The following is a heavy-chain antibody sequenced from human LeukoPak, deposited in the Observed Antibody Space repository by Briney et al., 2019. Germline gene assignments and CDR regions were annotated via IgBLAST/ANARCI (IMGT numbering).Heavy chain of an antibody. CDR2: MNPNSGNT. V-gene: IGHV1-8*03. D-gene: IGHD2-15*01. CDR3: AREGYCSGDTCYQDDAFDI. J-gene: IGHJ3*02. CDR1: GYTFTSYD. Sequence: ASVKVSCKASGYTFTSYDINWVRQATGQGLEWMGWMNPNSGNTGYAQKFQGRVTITRNTSISTAYMELRSLRSDDTAVYYCAREGYCSGDTCYQDDAFDIWGQGTMVTVSS.